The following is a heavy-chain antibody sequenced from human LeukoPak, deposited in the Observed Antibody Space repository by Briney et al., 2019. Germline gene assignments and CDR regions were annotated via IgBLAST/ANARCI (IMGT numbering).Heavy chain of an antibody. CDR2: ISGSGGRT. Sequence: PGGSLRLSCAASGFTFSSYAMSWVRQAPGKGLEWVSGISGSGGRTYYADSVKGRFTISRDNSKNTQYLQMNSLRAEDTAVYYCAKDPRYCSSTSCYLDAFDIWGQGTMVTVSS. V-gene: IGHV3-23*01. D-gene: IGHD2-2*01. CDR3: AKDPRYCSSTSCYLDAFDI. J-gene: IGHJ3*02. CDR1: GFTFSSYA.